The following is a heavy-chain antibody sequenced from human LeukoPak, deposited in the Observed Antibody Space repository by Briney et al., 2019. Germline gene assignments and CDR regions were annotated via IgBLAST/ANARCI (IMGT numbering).Heavy chain of an antibody. CDR3: AGEIEWLANAFDI. CDR1: GDSVSSNSAA. CDR2: TYYRSKWYN. V-gene: IGHV6-1*01. J-gene: IGHJ3*02. Sequence: SQALSLTCAISGDSVSSNSAAWNWIRQSPSTCLEWLGRTYYRSKWYNDYAVSVKSRITINPDTSKNKVSLQLNSVTPEDTAVYYCAGEIEWLANAFDIWGQGTVVTVSS. D-gene: IGHD6-19*01.